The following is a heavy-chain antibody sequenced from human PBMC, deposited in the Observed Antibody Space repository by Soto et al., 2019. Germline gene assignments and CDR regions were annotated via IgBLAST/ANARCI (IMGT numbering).Heavy chain of an antibody. CDR1: GFTFSSYA. V-gene: IGHV3-23*01. Sequence: EVQLLESGGGLVQPGGSLRLSCAASGFTFSSYAMSWVRQAPGKGLEWVSAISGSGGSTYYADSVKGRFTISRDNSKNTLYLQMMILGAEDTAVYYCATGLRVYASYYFDSWGQGTLVTVSS. J-gene: IGHJ4*02. CDR2: ISGSGGST. CDR3: ATGLRVYASYYFDS. D-gene: IGHD2-8*01.